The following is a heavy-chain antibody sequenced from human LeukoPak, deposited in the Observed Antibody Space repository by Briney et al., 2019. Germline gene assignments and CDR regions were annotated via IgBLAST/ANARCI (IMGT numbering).Heavy chain of an antibody. Sequence: ASVKVSCKASGYTFTSYGINWVRQATGQGLEWMGWMNPNSGNTGDAQKFQGRVTMTRNTSISTAYMELSSLRSEDTAVYYCARGRDDYGDYYYYYGMDVWGQGTTVTVSS. CDR2: MNPNSGNT. D-gene: IGHD4-17*01. CDR3: ARGRDDYGDYYYYYGMDV. CDR1: GYTFTSYG. J-gene: IGHJ6*02. V-gene: IGHV1-8*02.